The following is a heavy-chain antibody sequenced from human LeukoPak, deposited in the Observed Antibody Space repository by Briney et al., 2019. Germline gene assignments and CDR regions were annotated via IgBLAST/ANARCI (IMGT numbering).Heavy chain of an antibody. Sequence: GGSLRLSCAASGFTFSSHLMHWVRQAPGKGLVWVSRISSDGTYTNYADSVRGRFTISRDNAKNTLYLQMNSLRAEDTAVHYCARGPGSSSGYYVGDVWGQGTLVTVSS. D-gene: IGHD3-22*01. CDR2: ISSDGTYT. CDR1: GFTFSSHL. V-gene: IGHV3-74*01. J-gene: IGHJ4*02. CDR3: ARGPGSSSGYYVGDV.